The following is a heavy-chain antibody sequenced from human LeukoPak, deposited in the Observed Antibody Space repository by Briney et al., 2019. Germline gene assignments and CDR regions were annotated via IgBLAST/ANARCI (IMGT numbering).Heavy chain of an antibody. CDR1: GFTFSSYE. V-gene: IGHV3-48*03. D-gene: IGHD3-16*02. J-gene: IGHJ4*02. Sequence: GGSLRLSCAASGFTFSSYEMNWVRQAPGKGLEWVSYISSSGSTIYYADSVKGRFTISRDNAKNSLYLQMNSLRAEDTALYYCAKASYDYVWGSYLNYFDYWGQGTLVTVSS. CDR2: ISSSGSTI. CDR3: AKASYDYVWGSYLNYFDY.